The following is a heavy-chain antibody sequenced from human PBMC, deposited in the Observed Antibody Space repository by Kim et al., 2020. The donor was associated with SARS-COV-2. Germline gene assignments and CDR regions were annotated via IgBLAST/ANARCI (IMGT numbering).Heavy chain of an antibody. V-gene: IGHV3-48*04. J-gene: IGHJ4*02. CDR3: ARGEAWGYSSGCPDY. Sequence: GGSLRLSCAASGFTFSSYSMNWVRQAPGKGLEWVSYISSSSSTIYYADSVKGRFTISRDNAKNSLYLQMNSLRAEDTAVYYCARGEAWGYSSGCPDYWGQGTLVTVSS. CDR2: ISSSSSTI. CDR1: GFTFSSYS. D-gene: IGHD6-19*01.